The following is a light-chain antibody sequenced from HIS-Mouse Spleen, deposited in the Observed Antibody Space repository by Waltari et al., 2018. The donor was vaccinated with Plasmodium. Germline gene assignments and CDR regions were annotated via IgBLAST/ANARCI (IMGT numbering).Light chain of an antibody. CDR1: SSDVGGYNY. J-gene: IGLJ2*01. CDR2: DVS. Sequence: QSALTQPRSVSGSPGQSVTISCTGPSSDVGGYNYVSWYQQHPGKAPNLMSYDVSKRPSGVPDRFSGSKSGNTASLTISGLQAEDEADYYCCSYAGSYTLVFGGGTKLTVL. V-gene: IGLV2-11*01. CDR3: CSYAGSYTLV.